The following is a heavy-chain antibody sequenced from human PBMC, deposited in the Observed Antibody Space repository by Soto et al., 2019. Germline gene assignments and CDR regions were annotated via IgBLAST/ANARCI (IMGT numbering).Heavy chain of an antibody. D-gene: IGHD3-22*01. Sequence: GGSLRLSCVVSGFTFSSYAMHWVRQTPGKGPEWLAVISYDGSNEYYADSVKGRFTISRDNSRNTLYLQMNSLGPEDTAVYYCATSGGYYFYWGQGTLVTVSS. J-gene: IGHJ4*02. CDR1: GFTFSSYA. V-gene: IGHV3-30-3*01. CDR2: ISYDGSNE. CDR3: ATSGGYYFY.